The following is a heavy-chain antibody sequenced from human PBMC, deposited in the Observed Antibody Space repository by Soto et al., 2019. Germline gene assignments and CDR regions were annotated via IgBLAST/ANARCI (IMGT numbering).Heavy chain of an antibody. CDR2: IYYSGST. CDR3: ARLSSGYYPPDY. V-gene: IGHV4-59*08. Sequence: QVQLQESGPGLVKPSETLSLTCTVSGGSISSYYWSWIRQPPGKGLEWIGYIYYSGSTNYNPSLKSRVTISVDTSKNQFSLKLSSVTAADTAVYYCARLSSGYYPPDYWGQGTLVTVSS. J-gene: IGHJ4*02. CDR1: GGSISSYY. D-gene: IGHD3-22*01.